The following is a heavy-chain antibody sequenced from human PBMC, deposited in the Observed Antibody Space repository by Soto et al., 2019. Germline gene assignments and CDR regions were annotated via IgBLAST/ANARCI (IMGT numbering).Heavy chain of an antibody. V-gene: IGHV4-31*03. J-gene: IGHJ4*02. CDR2: IYYSGST. Sequence: SETLSLTCTVSGGSIRSDVYSWSWIRQRPGKGLEWIGYIYYSGSTYYNPSLKIRVTISVDTSKNQFSLKLSSVTAEDTAVYYCARAMVGGVPFDYWGQGTLVTVSS. D-gene: IGHD3-10*01. CDR3: ARAMVGGVPFDY. CDR1: GGSIRSDVYS.